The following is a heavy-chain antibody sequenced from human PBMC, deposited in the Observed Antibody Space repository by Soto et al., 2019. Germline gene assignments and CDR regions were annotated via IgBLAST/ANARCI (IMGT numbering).Heavy chain of an antibody. D-gene: IGHD2-15*01. CDR1: GYSFTSYW. CDR2: IYPGDSDT. V-gene: IGHV5-51*01. Sequence: PGESLKISCQGSGYSFTSYWIGWVRQMPGKGLEWMGIIYPGDSDTRYSPSFQGQVTISADKSISTAYLQWSSLKASDTAMYYCARRYCSGGSCYGHDAFDIWGQGTMVTVSS. J-gene: IGHJ3*02. CDR3: ARRYCSGGSCYGHDAFDI.